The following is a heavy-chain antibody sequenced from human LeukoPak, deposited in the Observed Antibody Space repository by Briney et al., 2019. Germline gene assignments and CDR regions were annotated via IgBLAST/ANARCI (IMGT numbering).Heavy chain of an antibody. D-gene: IGHD2-15*01. V-gene: IGHV3-7*01. J-gene: IGHJ4*02. CDR1: GFTLSSYW. CDR2: IKQDGSEK. CDR3: ARDHGGYCSGGSCYRDRLEFDY. Sequence: PGGSLRLSCAASGFTLSSYWMSWVRQAPGKGLEWVANIKQDGSEKYYVDSVKGRFTISRDNAKNSLYLQMNSLRAEDTAVYYCARDHGGYCSGGSCYRDRLEFDYWGQGTLVTVSS.